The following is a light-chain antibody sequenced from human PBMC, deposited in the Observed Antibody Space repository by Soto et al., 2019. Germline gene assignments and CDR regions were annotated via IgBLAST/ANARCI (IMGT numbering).Light chain of an antibody. J-gene: IGLJ2*01. CDR3: SSYTSRSTLV. CDR1: SIDVGGYDY. Sequence: QSVLTQPASVSGSPGQSITISCTGTSIDVGGYDYVSWNQHHPGKAPKLIIYEVTNRPSGVSDRFSGSKSGITASLTISGLQAEDEADYYCSSYTSRSTLVIGGGTKLTVL. CDR2: EVT. V-gene: IGLV2-14*01.